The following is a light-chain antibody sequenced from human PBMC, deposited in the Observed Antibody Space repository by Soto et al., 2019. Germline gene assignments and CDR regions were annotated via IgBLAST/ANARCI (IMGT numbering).Light chain of an antibody. Sequence: IVLTQSPATLSVSPGERATLSCRASQSVSSDVAWFQQRPGQAPRLLIYDASTRATGIPARFSGSGSGTEFILTISSLQSEDFAIYYCQQSNNWPLTFGGGTKVEVK. J-gene: IGKJ4*01. CDR2: DAS. CDR3: QQSNNWPLT. CDR1: QSVSSD. V-gene: IGKV3-15*01.